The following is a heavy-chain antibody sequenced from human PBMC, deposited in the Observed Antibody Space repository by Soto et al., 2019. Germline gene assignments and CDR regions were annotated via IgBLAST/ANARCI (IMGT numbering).Heavy chain of an antibody. Sequence: PGESLKISCKGSGYNFASYWIGWVRQMPGKGLEWMGIISPDDSDTRYSPSFQGQVTISADKSISTAYLQWSSLKASDTAMYYCARQGLWYYYDSSGYYLDYWGQGTLVTVSS. CDR1: GYNFASYW. J-gene: IGHJ4*02. V-gene: IGHV5-51*01. D-gene: IGHD3-22*01. CDR2: ISPDDSDT. CDR3: ARQGLWYYYDSSGYYLDY.